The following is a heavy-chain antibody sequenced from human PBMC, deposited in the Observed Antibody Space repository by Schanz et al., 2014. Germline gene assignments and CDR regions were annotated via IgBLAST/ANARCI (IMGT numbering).Heavy chain of an antibody. CDR1: GFTFSDHF. D-gene: IGHD2-2*01. Sequence: VKLVESGGGLVQPGGSLRLSCAASGFTFSDHFMDWVRQAPGKGLEWVSGLTEGGGGTYYTDAVKGRFTISRDNAKNSLFLQMNSLSAEDTAVYYCAKVAPAATYLDSWGLGTLVTVSS. CDR2: LTEGGGGT. V-gene: IGHV3-11*01. CDR3: AKVAPAATYLDS. J-gene: IGHJ4*02.